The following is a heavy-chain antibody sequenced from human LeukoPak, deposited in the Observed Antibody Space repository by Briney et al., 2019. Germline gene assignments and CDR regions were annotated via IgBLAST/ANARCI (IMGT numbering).Heavy chain of an antibody. CDR2: INPNTGGT. D-gene: IGHD2-21*02. CDR3: ARDQKSVVVTALTWFDP. V-gene: IGHV1-2*02. J-gene: IGHJ5*02. CDR1: GYTFTGYY. Sequence: ASVKVSCKASGYTFTGYYIHWVRQAPGQGLEWMGWINPNTGGTDYAQRFQGRVTMTRDTSISTAYMELSSLISDDTAVYYCARDQKSVVVTALTWFDPWGQGTLVTVSS.